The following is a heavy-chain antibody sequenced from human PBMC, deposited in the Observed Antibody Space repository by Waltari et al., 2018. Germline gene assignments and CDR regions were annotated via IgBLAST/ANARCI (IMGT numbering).Heavy chain of an antibody. CDR2: IDPGDCDT. V-gene: IGHV5-51*01. Sequence: EVQLVQSGAEVKKPGESLKISCKGSGYSFTSYWIGWVRQMPGNGLEWRGIIDPGDCDTRYSPSFQGQVTISADKSISTAYLQWSSLKASDTAMYYCARQGGYYDSSGYDGAFDIWGQGTMVTVSS. J-gene: IGHJ3*02. CDR1: GYSFTSYW. CDR3: ARQGGYYDSSGYDGAFDI. D-gene: IGHD3-22*01.